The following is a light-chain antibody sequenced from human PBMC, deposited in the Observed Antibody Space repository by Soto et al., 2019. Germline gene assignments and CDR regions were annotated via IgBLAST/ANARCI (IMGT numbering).Light chain of an antibody. CDR3: QQCSTWPLT. J-gene: IGKJ4*01. CDR1: QSVSSD. Sequence: EIVLTQSPGTLSLSPGERATLSCRASQSVSSDLAWYQQKPGQAPRLLVYDASNRATGIPARFSGSGSGTDFTLTISNLEPEDFAVYYCQQCSTWPLTFSGGTKVEIK. V-gene: IGKV3-11*01. CDR2: DAS.